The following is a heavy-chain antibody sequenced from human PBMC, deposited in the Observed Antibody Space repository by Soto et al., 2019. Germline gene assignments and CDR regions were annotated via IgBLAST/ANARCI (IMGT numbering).Heavy chain of an antibody. J-gene: IGHJ5*02. CDR3: ARHAGYSSGWYGVLRWFYP. CDR2: IYYSGST. CDR1: GGSISSGDYY. V-gene: IGHV4-30-4*01. D-gene: IGHD6-19*01. Sequence: PSETLSLTCTVSGGSISSGDYYWSWILQPPGKGLEWIGYIYYSGSTYYNPSLKSRVTISVDTSKNQFSLKLSSVTAADTAVYYCARHAGYSSGWYGVLRWFYPWGQGTLVTVSS.